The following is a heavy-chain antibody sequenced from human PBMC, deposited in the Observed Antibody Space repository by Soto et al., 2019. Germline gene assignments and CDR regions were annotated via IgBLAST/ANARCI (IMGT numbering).Heavy chain of an antibody. CDR2: IYYSGST. D-gene: IGHD4-17*01. CDR3: ARQCAGDYFDY. J-gene: IGHJ4*02. CDR1: GGSISSSSYY. V-gene: IGHV4-39*01. Sequence: TSETLSLTCTVSGGSISSSSYYWGWIRQPPGKGLEWIGSIYYSGSTYYNPSLKSRVTISVDTSKNQFSLKLSSVTAADTAVYYCARQCAGDYFDYWGQGTLVTVSS.